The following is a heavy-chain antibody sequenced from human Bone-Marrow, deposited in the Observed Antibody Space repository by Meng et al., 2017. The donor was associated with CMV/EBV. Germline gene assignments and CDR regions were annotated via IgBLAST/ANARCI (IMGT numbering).Heavy chain of an antibody. D-gene: IGHD6-6*01. J-gene: IGHJ6*02. CDR3: AKDSSSKAKYYGMDV. Sequence: GESLKISCAASGFTFSSYGMHWVRQAPGKGLEWVAFIRYDGSNKYYADSVKGRFTISRDNSKNTLYLQMNSLRAEDTAAYYCAKDSSSKAKYYGMDVWGQGTTVTVSS. CDR2: IRYDGSNK. CDR1: GFTFSSYG. V-gene: IGHV3-30*02.